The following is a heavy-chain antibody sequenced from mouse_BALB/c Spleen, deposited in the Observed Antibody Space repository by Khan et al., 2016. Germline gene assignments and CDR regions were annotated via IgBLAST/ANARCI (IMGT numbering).Heavy chain of an antibody. CDR2: ISDGGSYT. CDR1: GFTFSDYY. J-gene: IGHJ1*01. V-gene: IGHV5-4*02. Sequence: EVELVESGGGLVKPGGSLKLSCAASGFTFSDYYMYWVRQTPEKRLEWVATISDGGSYTYYPDSVKGRFTISRDNAKNNLSLQMGSLKSEVTAMYYCARDLNWYFDVWGAGTTVTVSS. CDR3: ARDLNWYFDV.